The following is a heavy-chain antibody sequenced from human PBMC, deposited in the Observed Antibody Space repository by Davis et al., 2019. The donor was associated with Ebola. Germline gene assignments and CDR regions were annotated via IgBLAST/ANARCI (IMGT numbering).Heavy chain of an antibody. V-gene: IGHV1-18*01. CDR1: GYTFSSYG. D-gene: IGHD3-10*01. CDR3: ARLSFGEVGFDY. Sequence: ASVKVSCKASGYTFSSYGISWVRQAPGQGLEWMGWISGYEDNTNYAPRFQGRFTLTKDRATSTVYMELRSLTPDDTAVYYCARLSFGEVGFDYWGQGTLVTVSS. CDR2: ISGYEDNT. J-gene: IGHJ4*02.